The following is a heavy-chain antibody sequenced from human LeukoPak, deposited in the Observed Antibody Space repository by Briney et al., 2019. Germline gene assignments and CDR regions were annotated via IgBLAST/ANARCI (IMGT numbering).Heavy chain of an antibody. CDR2: ITGSGGSA. V-gene: IGHV3-23*01. Sequence: PGGSLRFSCAASGFTFSNYAMSWVRQTPGKGLEWVSAITGSGGSAYYADSVKGRFTISRDNSKNTLYLQMNSLRAEDTAIYYCASRYCSGGSCYNRYYFDYWGQGTLVTVSS. D-gene: IGHD2-15*01. CDR3: ASRYCSGGSCYNRYYFDY. CDR1: GFTFSNYA. J-gene: IGHJ4*02.